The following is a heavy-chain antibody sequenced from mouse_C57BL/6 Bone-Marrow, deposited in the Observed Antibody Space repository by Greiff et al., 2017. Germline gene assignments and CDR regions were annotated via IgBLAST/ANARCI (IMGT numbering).Heavy chain of an antibody. Sequence: VKLQQPGAELVKPGASVKLSCKASGYTFTSYWMHWVKQRPGQGLEWIGMIHPNSGSTNYNEKFKSKATLTVDKSSSTAYMQLSSLTSEDSAVXYWARGGGYCYYDWVWFAYWGQGTLVTVSA. D-gene: IGHD2-12*01. CDR3: ARGGGYCYYDWVWFAY. J-gene: IGHJ3*01. V-gene: IGHV1-64*01. CDR1: GYTFTSYW. CDR2: IHPNSGST.